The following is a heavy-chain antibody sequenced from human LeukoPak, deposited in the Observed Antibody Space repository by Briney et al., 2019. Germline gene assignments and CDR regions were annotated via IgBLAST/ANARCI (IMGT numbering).Heavy chain of an antibody. CDR3: ARSTPPLRRMGLDFDP. V-gene: IGHV3-74*01. Sequence: PGGSLRLSCAASGFTFSSYWMPWVRQAPGKGLVWVSRINSDGSSTSYADSVKGRFTISRDNAKNTLYLQMNSLRAEDTAVYYCARSTPPLRRMGLDFDPWGQGTLVTVSS. CDR1: GFTFSSYW. D-gene: IGHD2-8*01. CDR2: INSDGSST. J-gene: IGHJ5*02.